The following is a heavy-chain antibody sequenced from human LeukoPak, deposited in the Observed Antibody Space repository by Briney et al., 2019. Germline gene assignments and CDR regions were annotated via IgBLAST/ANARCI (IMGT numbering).Heavy chain of an antibody. CDR1: GGTFTSYT. J-gene: IGHJ5*02. V-gene: IGHV1-69*10. CDR3: ARDVLGLQVHGWFDP. Sequence: SVKVSCKGAGGTFTSYTISWVRQAPGQGLEWMGGIIPILGIANYAQKFQGRVTITADKATSTAYMELSSLRSEDTAVYYCARDVLGLQVHGWFDPWGQGTLVTVSS. D-gene: IGHD5-18*01. CDR2: IIPILGIA.